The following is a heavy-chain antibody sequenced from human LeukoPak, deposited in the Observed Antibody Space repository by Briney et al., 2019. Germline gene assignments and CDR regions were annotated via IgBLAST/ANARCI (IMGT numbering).Heavy chain of an antibody. J-gene: IGHJ6*03. CDR2: IYHSGST. CDR1: GGSISSGGYY. CDR3: ARELYDFWSGTYSSYYYMDV. D-gene: IGHD3-3*01. V-gene: IGHV4-39*07. Sequence: SETLSLTCTVSGGSISSGGYYWSWIRQPPGKGLEWIGSIYHSGSTYYNPSLKSRVTISVDTSKNQFSLKLSSVTAADTAVYYCARELYDFWSGTYSSYYYMDVWGKGTTVTVSS.